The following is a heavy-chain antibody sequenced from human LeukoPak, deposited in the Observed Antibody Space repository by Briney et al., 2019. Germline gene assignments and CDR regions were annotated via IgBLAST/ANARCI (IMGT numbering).Heavy chain of an antibody. V-gene: IGHV1-24*01. CDR3: ASAQSRPEYYYYYYMDV. J-gene: IGHJ6*03. CDR1: GYTLTELS. D-gene: IGHD1-14*01. Sequence: ASVKVSCKVSGYTLTELSMHWVRQAPGKGLEWMGGFDPEDGETIYAQKFQGRVTMTRNTSISTAYMELSSLRSEDTAVYYCASAQSRPEYYYYYYMDVWGKGTTVTVSS. CDR2: FDPEDGET.